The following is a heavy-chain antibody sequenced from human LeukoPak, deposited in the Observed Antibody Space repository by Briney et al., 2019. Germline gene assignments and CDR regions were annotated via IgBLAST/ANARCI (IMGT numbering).Heavy chain of an antibody. D-gene: IGHD3-10*01. CDR2: ISAYNGNT. V-gene: IGHV1-18*01. CDR3: ARDRGVVRGVIGTDYYYYMDV. J-gene: IGHJ6*03. Sequence: ASVKVSCKASGYTFTSYGISWVRQAPGQGLEWMGWISAYNGNTNYAQKLQGRVTMTTDTSTSTAYMELRSLRSDDTAVYYCARDRGVVRGVIGTDYYYYMDVWGKGTTVTISS. CDR1: GYTFTSYG.